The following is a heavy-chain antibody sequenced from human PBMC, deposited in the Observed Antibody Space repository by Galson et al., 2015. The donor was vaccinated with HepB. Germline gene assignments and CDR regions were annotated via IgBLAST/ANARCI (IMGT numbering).Heavy chain of an antibody. CDR3: TTDPGEVP. CDR2: IRSKSDGGTA. Sequence: SLRLSCAASGFTFTNAWMTWVRQTPGKGLEWVGRIRSKSDGGTADYAAPVKGRFTISRDDSKTTLYLQMNSLKTEDTAVYYCTTDPGEVPCGQGTLVTVSS. CDR1: GFTFTNAW. D-gene: IGHD3-16*01. V-gene: IGHV3-15*01. J-gene: IGHJ5*02.